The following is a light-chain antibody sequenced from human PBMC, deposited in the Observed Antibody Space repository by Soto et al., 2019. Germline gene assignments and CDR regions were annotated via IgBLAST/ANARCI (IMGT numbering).Light chain of an antibody. CDR2: DAS. CDR3: QQRSNWPPEFT. V-gene: IGKV3-11*01. CDR1: QSVSSTY. Sequence: EIVLTQSPGTLSLSPVDRATLSCMASQSVSSTYLAWYQQKPGQAPRLLIYDASNRATGIPVRFAGSGSGTDFALTISSLEPEDFAVYYCQQRSNWPPEFTFGQGTRLEIK. J-gene: IGKJ5*01.